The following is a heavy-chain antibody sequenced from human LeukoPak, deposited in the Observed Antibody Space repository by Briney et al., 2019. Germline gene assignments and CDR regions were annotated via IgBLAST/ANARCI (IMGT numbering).Heavy chain of an antibody. CDR2: INPNSGGT. D-gene: IGHD6-19*01. J-gene: IGHJ6*03. CDR1: GYTFTGYY. Sequence: ASVKVSCKASGYTFTGYYMHWVRQAPGQGLEWMGRINPNSGGTNYAQKLQGRVTMTTDTSTSTAYMELRSLRSDDTAVYYCARALYSSGWYDYYYYYYYMDVWGKGTTVTVSS. CDR3: ARALYSSGWYDYYYYYYYMDV. V-gene: IGHV1-2*06.